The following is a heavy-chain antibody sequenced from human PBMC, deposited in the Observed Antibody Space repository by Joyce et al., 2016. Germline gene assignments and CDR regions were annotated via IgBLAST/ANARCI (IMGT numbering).Heavy chain of an antibody. V-gene: IGHV3-48*01. CDR2: ISSSGSTI. D-gene: IGHD4-17*01. J-gene: IGHJ3*02. CDR3: AKADYGDKIDAFDI. Sequence: EVQLVESGGGLVQPGGSLRLSCAASGFTFSSYSMNLVRPGPGKGLEWVSYISSSGSTIYYADSVKGRFTISRDNAKNSLYLQMNSLRAEDTAVYYCAKADYGDKIDAFDIWGQGTMVTVSS. CDR1: GFTFSSYS.